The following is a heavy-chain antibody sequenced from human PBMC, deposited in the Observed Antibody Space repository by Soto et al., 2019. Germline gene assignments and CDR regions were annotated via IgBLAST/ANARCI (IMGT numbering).Heavy chain of an antibody. Sequence: QVQLVQSGAEVKKPGSSVKVSCKASGGTFSSYAISWVRQAPGQGLEWMGGIIPIFGTANYAQKFQGRVTLTADKSTSTAYRELGSLESEDRAVYYGAGDFELGGDIVGTMHPGGFDPWGRGTLVAVSS. CDR2: IIPIFGTA. CDR1: GGTFSSYA. J-gene: IGHJ5*02. V-gene: IGHV1-69*06. D-gene: IGHD5-12*01. CDR3: AGDFELGGDIVGTMHPGGFDP.